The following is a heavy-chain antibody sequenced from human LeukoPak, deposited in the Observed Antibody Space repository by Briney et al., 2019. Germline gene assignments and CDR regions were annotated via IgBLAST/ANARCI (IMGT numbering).Heavy chain of an antibody. CDR2: INHSGST. Sequence: PSETLSLTCAVYGGSFSGYYWSWIRQPPGKGLERIGEINHSGSTNYNPSLKSRVTISVDTSKNQFSLKLTSVTAADTAVYYCARASKYSNYRWFDPWGQGTLVTVSS. J-gene: IGHJ5*02. D-gene: IGHD4-11*01. CDR1: GGSFSGYY. V-gene: IGHV4-34*01. CDR3: ARASKYSNYRWFDP.